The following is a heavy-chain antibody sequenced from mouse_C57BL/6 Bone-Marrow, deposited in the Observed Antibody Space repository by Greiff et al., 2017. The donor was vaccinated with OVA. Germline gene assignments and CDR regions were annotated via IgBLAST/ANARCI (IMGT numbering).Heavy chain of an antibody. Sequence: EVHLVESGGGLVKPGGSLKLSCAASGFTFSDYGMHWVRQAPEKGLEWVAYISSGSSTIYYADTVKGRFTISRDNAKNTLFLQMTSLRSEDTAMYYCARGFITTVVDYFDYWGQGTTLTVSS. CDR3: ARGFITTVVDYFDY. J-gene: IGHJ2*01. D-gene: IGHD1-1*01. CDR1: GFTFSDYG. CDR2: ISSGSSTI. V-gene: IGHV5-17*01.